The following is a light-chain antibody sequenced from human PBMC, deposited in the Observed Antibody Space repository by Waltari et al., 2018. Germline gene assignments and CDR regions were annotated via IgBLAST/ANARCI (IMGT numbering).Light chain of an antibody. J-gene: IGKJ4*01. Sequence: DIQMTQSPSTLSASVGDSVTITCRATQSISYWLAWYQHKPGKAPNLLLYKASNLKSGVPSRCSGSGSGTEFTLTISSLQPDDCVTYYCQQFYRYPLTFGGGTKVEI. CDR2: KAS. CDR3: QQFYRYPLT. V-gene: IGKV1-5*03. CDR1: QSISYW.